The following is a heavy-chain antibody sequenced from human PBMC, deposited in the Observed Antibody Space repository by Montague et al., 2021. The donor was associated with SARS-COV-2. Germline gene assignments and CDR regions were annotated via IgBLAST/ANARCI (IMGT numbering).Heavy chain of an antibody. CDR2: IFYSGNT. J-gene: IGHJ3*02. CDR1: GDSISTGNYF. V-gene: IGHV4-39*01. CDR3: ARRNYCSGSRCYHGGFDN. Sequence: SETLSLTCTVSGDSISTGNYFWSWIRQSPGKGLEWLGNIFYSGNTYYNPSLKSRVTISVDTSTNQFSLNLTSVTVADTAIYFCARRNYCSGSRCYHGGFDNWGQGAVVTVSS. D-gene: IGHD2-15*01.